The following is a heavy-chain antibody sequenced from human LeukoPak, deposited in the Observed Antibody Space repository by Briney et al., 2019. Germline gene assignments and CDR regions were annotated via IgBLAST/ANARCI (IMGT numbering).Heavy chain of an antibody. CDR2: ISGSGGST. D-gene: IGHD1-26*01. V-gene: IGHV3-23*01. Sequence: GGSLRLSCAASGFTFSSYAMSWVRQAPGKGLEWVSAISGSGGSTYYADSVKGRFTISRDNSKNTPYLQMNSLRAEDTAGYYCANNYLGSSSLDYWGQGTLVTVSS. CDR3: ANNYLGSSSLDY. CDR1: GFTFSSYA. J-gene: IGHJ4*02.